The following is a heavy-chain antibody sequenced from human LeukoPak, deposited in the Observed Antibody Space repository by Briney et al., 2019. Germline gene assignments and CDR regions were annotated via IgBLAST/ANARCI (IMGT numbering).Heavy chain of an antibody. V-gene: IGHV4-39*07. J-gene: IGHJ4*02. Sequence: SETLSLTCTVSGDSISSSSSYWGWIRQPPGEGLEWIGSIYYSGSTYYNTSLKSRVTISVDTSKNQFSLKLSSVTAADTAVYYCARVIYGSGSYYWDYWGQGTLVTVSS. CDR2: IYYSGST. D-gene: IGHD3-10*01. CDR1: GDSISSSSSY. CDR3: ARVIYGSGSYYWDY.